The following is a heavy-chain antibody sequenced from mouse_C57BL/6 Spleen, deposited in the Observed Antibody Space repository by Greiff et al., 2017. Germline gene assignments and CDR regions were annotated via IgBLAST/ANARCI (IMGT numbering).Heavy chain of an antibody. Sequence: EVKLVESGPGLVKPSQSLSLTCSVTGYSITSGYYWNWIRQFPGNKLEWMGYISYDGSNNYNPSLKNRISITRDTSKNQFFLKLNSVTTEDTATYYCAREDGSSYNYAMDYWGQGASVTVSS. CDR1: GYSITSGYY. V-gene: IGHV3-6*01. J-gene: IGHJ4*01. CDR3: AREDGSSYNYAMDY. D-gene: IGHD1-1*01. CDR2: ISYDGSN.